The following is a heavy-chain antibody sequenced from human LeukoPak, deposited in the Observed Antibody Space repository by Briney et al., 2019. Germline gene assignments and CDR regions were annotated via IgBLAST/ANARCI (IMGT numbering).Heavy chain of an antibody. Sequence: SETLSLTCTVSGGSISSYNWSWIRQPAGKGLEWIGRIYTSGSTNYNPSLKSRVTMSVGTSKNQFSLKLSSVTAADTAVYYCARDNTAMVTFDYWGQGTLVTVSS. V-gene: IGHV4-4*07. CDR2: IYTSGST. D-gene: IGHD5-18*01. CDR1: GGSISSYN. CDR3: ARDNTAMVTFDY. J-gene: IGHJ4*02.